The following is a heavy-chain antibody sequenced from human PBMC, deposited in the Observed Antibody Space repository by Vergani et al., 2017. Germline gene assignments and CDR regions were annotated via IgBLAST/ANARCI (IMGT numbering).Heavy chain of an antibody. Sequence: EVQLVESGGGLVQPGGSLRLSCAASGFTFSSYSMNWVRQAPGKGLEWVSYISSSGSTIYYADSVKGRFTISRDNAKNSLYLQMNSLRAEDTAVYYCAGGRDSSGYSSFDYWGQGTLVTVSS. CDR1: GFTFSSYS. V-gene: IGHV3-48*04. CDR2: ISSSGSTI. D-gene: IGHD3-22*01. CDR3: AGGRDSSGYSSFDY. J-gene: IGHJ4*02.